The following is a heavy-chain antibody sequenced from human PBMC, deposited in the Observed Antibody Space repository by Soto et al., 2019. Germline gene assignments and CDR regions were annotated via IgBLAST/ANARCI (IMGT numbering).Heavy chain of an antibody. V-gene: IGHV1-46*01. Sequence: QVQLVQSGAEVKKPGASVKVSCEASGYTFTSYYMHWVRQAPGQGLEWMGVINPSGGSTDYAQKFQGRVTMTRDTSTSTVYMDLSSLRSEDTAVFYCAREGNGYNLGPSVDFDYWGQGTLVTVSS. J-gene: IGHJ4*02. CDR3: AREGNGYNLGPSVDFDY. D-gene: IGHD5-12*01. CDR2: INPSGGST. CDR1: GYTFTSYY.